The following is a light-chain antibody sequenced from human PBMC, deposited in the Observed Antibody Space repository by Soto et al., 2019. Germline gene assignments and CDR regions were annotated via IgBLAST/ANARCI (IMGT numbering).Light chain of an antibody. J-gene: IGKJ1*01. CDR2: AAS. V-gene: IGKV1-17*01. Sequence: DIQMTQSPSSLSASVGDRVTITCRASQGIRNDLGWYQQKPGKAPKRLISAASSLQSGVPSRFSGSGSGTDFTLTISRLEPEDFAVYYCQQYGSSPWTFGQGTKVDIK. CDR3: QQYGSSPWT. CDR1: QGIRND.